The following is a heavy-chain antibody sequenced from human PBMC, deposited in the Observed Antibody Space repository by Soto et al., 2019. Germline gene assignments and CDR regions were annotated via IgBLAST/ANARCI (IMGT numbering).Heavy chain of an antibody. CDR1: GYTFSTYG. J-gene: IGHJ3*01. V-gene: IGHV1-18*01. CDR2: INPIKGDT. Sequence: GASVKVSCKASGYTFSTYGITWVRQAPGQGLDWTGWINPIKGDTNSAAIFQDRVTMTTDTSTRTAYMELRSLKSDDTAVYYCARVKVPAAILGAFDLWGQGTLVTV. D-gene: IGHD2-2*02. CDR3: ARVKVPAAILGAFDL.